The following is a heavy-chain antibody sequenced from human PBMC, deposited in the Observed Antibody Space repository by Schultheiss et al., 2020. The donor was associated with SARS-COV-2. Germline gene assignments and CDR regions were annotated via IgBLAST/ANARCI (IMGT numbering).Heavy chain of an antibody. V-gene: IGHV3-48*03. D-gene: IGHD4-17*01. CDR3: ARDRRADYGDYYYYGMDV. CDR1: GFTFSNYE. J-gene: IGHJ6*02. Sequence: GGSLRLSCAASGFTFSNYEMNWVRQAPGKGLEWVSYISSSGSTIYYADSVKGRFTISRDNAKNSLYLQMNSLRAEDTAVYYCARDRRADYGDYYYYGMDVWGQGTTVTVSS. CDR2: ISSSGSTI.